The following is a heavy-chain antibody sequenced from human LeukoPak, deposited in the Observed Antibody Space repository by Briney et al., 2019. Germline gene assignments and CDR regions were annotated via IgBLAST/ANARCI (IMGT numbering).Heavy chain of an antibody. CDR2: IIPMFGTA. Sequence: ASVKVPCKASGGTFSSYALNWVRQAPGQGLEWMGGIIPMFGTANYAQKFQGRVTITADESTSTAYMELSSLRSEDTAVFYCARDPSVAVTGIYSNYVPYYFDYWGQGALVTVSS. CDR3: ARDPSVAVTGIYSNYVPYYFDY. V-gene: IGHV1-69*13. CDR1: GGTFSSYA. J-gene: IGHJ4*02. D-gene: IGHD4-11*01.